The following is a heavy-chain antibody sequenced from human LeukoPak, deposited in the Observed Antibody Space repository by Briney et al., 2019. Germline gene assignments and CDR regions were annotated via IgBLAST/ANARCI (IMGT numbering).Heavy chain of an antibody. J-gene: IGHJ4*02. D-gene: IGHD3-10*01. Sequence: NPGGSLRLSCAASGFTFCSYSMNWVRQAPGKGLEWVSSISSSSSYIYYADSVKGRFTSARDNAKNSLYLQMNSLRAEDTAVYYCARARGRPGPVYEDYWGQGTLVTVSS. CDR1: GFTFCSYS. CDR3: ARARGRPGPVYEDY. V-gene: IGHV3-21*01. CDR2: ISSSSSYI.